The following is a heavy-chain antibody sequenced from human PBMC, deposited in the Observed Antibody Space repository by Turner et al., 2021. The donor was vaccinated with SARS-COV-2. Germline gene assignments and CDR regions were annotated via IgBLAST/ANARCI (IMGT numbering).Heavy chain of an antibody. CDR2: IYTGGST. Sequence: EVQLVESGGELIQPGGSLRLSCAVSGFSVSNTYMSWVRQGPGKGLGWVSVIYTGGSTYYTNSVKGRFTISRDNSKNPVFLQMTSLRAEDTAIYNGARGGGSSSTRVSWGQGTLVTVSS. V-gene: IGHV3-53*01. D-gene: IGHD3-16*01. CDR3: ARGGGSSSTRVS. CDR1: GFSVSNTY. J-gene: IGHJ5*02.